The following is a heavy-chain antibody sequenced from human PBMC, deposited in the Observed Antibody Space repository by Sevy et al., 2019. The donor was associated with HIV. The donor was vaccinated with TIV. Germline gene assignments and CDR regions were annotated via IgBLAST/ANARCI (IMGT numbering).Heavy chain of an antibody. CDR2: ISWNSGSI. CDR3: AKGYGDYLSGGHDY. J-gene: IGHJ4*02. CDR1: GFSFDDYA. Sequence: SLKISCAASGFSFDDYAMHWVRQTPGKGLEWVSGISWNSGSIAYADSVKGRFTISRDNAKNSLYLQMNSLRAEDTALYYCAKGYGDYLSGGHDYWGQGTLVTVSS. D-gene: IGHD4-17*01. V-gene: IGHV3-9*01.